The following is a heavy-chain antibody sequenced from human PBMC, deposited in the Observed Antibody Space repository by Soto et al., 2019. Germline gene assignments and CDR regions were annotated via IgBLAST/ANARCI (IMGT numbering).Heavy chain of an antibody. CDR1: GFTFSSYA. Sequence: GGSLRLSCAASGFTFSSYAMHWVRQAPGKGLEWVAVISYDGSNKYYADSVKGRFTISRDNSKNTLYLQMNSLRAEDTAVYYCATLDYYDSSGYYSADYWGQGTLVTVSS. V-gene: IGHV3-30-3*01. CDR2: ISYDGSNK. D-gene: IGHD3-22*01. J-gene: IGHJ4*02. CDR3: ATLDYYDSSGYYSADY.